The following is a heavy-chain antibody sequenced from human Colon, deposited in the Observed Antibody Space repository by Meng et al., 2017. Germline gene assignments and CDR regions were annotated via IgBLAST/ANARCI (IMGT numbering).Heavy chain of an antibody. D-gene: IGHD6-19*01. CDR3: ARDWVAVTD. CDR1: GFAVFTNY. Sequence: EWELWETGGGLIQLGGSLRLSCAASGFAVFTNYMSWVRQAPGKGLEWVAVLYAGGNTYYADSVKGRFTISRDNSKNTLYLQMNSLKVEDTAVYYCARDWVAVTDWGQGTLVTVSS. CDR2: LYAGGNT. J-gene: IGHJ4*02. V-gene: IGHV3-53*02.